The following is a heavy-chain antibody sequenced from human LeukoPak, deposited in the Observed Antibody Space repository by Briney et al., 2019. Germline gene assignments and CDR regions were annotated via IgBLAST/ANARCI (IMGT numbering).Heavy chain of an antibody. V-gene: IGHV1-69*04. CDR2: IIPILGIA. J-gene: IGHJ5*02. D-gene: IGHD3-22*01. CDR1: GGTFSSFA. Sequence: SVKVSCKASGGTFSSFAIRWVRQAPGQGLEWMGRIIPILGIANYAQKFQGRVTITADKSTSTAYMELSSLRSEDTAVYYCARGMASYYDTQFDPWGQGTLVTVSS. CDR3: ARGMASYYDTQFDP.